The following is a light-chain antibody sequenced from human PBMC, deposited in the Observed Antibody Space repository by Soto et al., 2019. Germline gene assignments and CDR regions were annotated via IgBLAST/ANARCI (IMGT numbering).Light chain of an antibody. V-gene: IGKV3-20*01. CDR3: QQYSSSPRT. Sequence: EIVLTQSPGTLSLSPGEGAALSCRTSQSISSSYLAWYQQKPGQAPRLLIYAASSRATGIPDRFSGSGSGTDFTLTISRLEPEDFAVYYCQQYSSSPRTFGQGTKVDIK. CDR2: AAS. CDR1: QSISSSY. J-gene: IGKJ1*01.